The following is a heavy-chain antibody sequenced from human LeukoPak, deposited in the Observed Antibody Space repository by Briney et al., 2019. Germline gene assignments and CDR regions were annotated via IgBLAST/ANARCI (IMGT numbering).Heavy chain of an antibody. CDR3: AAITTSGIFDY. Sequence: GESLKISCKGSTYSFTTHWIGWVRQMPGKGLEWMGIIYPSDSDTRYSPSFQGQVTISADKSISTASLQWSSLKASDTAMYYCAAITTSGIFDYWGQGTLVTVSS. D-gene: IGHD1/OR15-1a*01. J-gene: IGHJ4*02. CDR1: TYSFTTHW. CDR2: IYPSDSDT. V-gene: IGHV5-51*01.